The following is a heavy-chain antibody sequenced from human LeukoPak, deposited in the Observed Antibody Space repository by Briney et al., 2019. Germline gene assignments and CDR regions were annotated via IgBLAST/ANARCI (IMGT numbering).Heavy chain of an antibody. V-gene: IGHV3-21*01. CDR1: GFTFSSYS. Sequence: GGSLRLSCAASGFTFSSYSMNWVRQAPGKGLEWVSSISSSSSYIYYADSVKGRFTISRDNARNSLYLQMNSLRAEDTAVYYCARQAVARPFDLWGQGTMVAVSS. CDR3: ARQAVARPFDL. J-gene: IGHJ3*01. CDR2: ISSSSSYI.